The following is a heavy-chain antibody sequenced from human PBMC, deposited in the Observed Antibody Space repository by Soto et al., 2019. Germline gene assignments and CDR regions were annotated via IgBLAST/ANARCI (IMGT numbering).Heavy chain of an antibody. J-gene: IGHJ6*02. CDR3: ARGYYYGSGSNPPNYYYYGMDV. Sequence: SETLSLTCAVSSGSISPYFWSWIRQPPEKGLEWIGESNHNGSTNYNPSLKSRVTISVETSKSQFSLKLSSVTAADTAVYYCARGYYYGSGSNPPNYYYYGMDVWGQGTTVT. V-gene: IGHV4-34*01. D-gene: IGHD3-10*01. CDR1: SGSISPYF. CDR2: SNHNGST.